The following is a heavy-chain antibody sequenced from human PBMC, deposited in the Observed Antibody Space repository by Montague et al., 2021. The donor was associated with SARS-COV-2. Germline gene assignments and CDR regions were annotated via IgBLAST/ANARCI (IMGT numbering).Heavy chain of an antibody. J-gene: IGHJ5*02. V-gene: IGHV2-5*02. D-gene: IGHD3-3*01. Sequence: PALVKPTQTLTLTCTFSGFSLSTSAVGVGWIRQPPRKALQWLALIYWDDDKRYSPSPKTRLTVTKDTSKNQVVLTMTNMDPVDTATYYCAHLHTGFWSAYYSTWGQGTLVTVSS. CDR1: GFSLSTSAVG. CDR2: IYWDDDK. CDR3: AHLHTGFWSAYYST.